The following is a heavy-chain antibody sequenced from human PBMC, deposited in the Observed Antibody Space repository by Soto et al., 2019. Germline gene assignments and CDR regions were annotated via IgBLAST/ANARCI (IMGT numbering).Heavy chain of an antibody. CDR3: ARYTTYSSGEGLDY. D-gene: IGHD2-15*01. CDR2: IWYDGSKK. Sequence: GGSLRLSCAASGFTSSSHGMHWVRQAPGKGLEWVAVIWYDGSKKYYADSVKGRFTISRDNSKNTLYLQMDGLRAEDTAVYYCARYTTYSSGEGLDYWGQGTLVTVSS. CDR1: GFTSSSHG. V-gene: IGHV3-33*01. J-gene: IGHJ4*02.